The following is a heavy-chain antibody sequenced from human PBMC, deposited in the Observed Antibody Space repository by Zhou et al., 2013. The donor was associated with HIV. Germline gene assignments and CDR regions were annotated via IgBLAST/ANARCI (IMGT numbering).Heavy chain of an antibody. CDR1: GGTFSSYA. CDR2: IIPIFGTA. V-gene: IGHV1-69*05. J-gene: IGHJ6*03. CDR3: ASLMTTVVTGDYYYMDV. Sequence: QVQLVQSGAEVKKPGSSVKVSCKASGGTFSSYAISWVRQAPGQGLEWMGGIIPIFGTANYAQKFQGRVTITTDESTSTAYMELSSLRSEDTAVYYCASLMTTVVTGDYYYMDVWGKGTTVTVSS. D-gene: IGHD4-17*01.